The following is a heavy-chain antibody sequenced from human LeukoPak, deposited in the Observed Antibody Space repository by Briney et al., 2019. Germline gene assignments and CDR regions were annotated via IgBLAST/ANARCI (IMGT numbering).Heavy chain of an antibody. CDR2: IYYSGST. J-gene: IGHJ4*02. V-gene: IGHV4-39*07. CDR1: GGSISSSSYY. D-gene: IGHD2-15*01. Sequence: SETLSLTCTVSGGSISSSSYYWGWIRQPPGKGLEWIGSIYYSGSTYYNPSLKSRVTISVDTSKNQFSLKLSSVTAADTAVYYCARELVGIVVVVGAMTQPYYFDYWGQGTLVTVSS. CDR3: ARELVGIVVVVGAMTQPYYFDY.